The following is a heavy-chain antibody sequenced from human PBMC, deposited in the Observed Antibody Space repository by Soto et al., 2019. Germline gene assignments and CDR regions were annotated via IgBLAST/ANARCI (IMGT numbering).Heavy chain of an antibody. CDR1: GGSFSGYY. Sequence: SETLSLTCAVYGGSFSGYYWSWISQPPGKGLEWIGEINHSGSTNYNPSLKSRVTISVETSKNQFSLKMSSVTAADTAVYSCARYSNYYYYGMDVWGQGTTVTVSS. CDR2: INHSGST. V-gene: IGHV4-34*01. D-gene: IGHD4-4*01. CDR3: ARYSNYYYYGMDV. J-gene: IGHJ6*02.